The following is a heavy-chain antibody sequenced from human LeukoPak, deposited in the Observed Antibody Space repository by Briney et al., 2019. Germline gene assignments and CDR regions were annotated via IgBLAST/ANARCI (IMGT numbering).Heavy chain of an antibody. CDR1: GYSFTSYW. J-gene: IGHJ5*02. CDR2: FYPGDSDT. Sequence: GESLKISCKGSGYSFTSYWIGWVRPIPGKGLEWVGIFYPGDSDTRYSPSFQGQVTVSADKSISTAYLQWSSLKAADTAMYYCATAYSSGWGLDPWGQGTLVTVSS. D-gene: IGHD6-19*01. CDR3: ATAYSSGWGLDP. V-gene: IGHV5-51*01.